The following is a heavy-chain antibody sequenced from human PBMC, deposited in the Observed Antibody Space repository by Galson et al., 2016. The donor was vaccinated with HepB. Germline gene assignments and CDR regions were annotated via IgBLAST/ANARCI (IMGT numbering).Heavy chain of an antibody. J-gene: IGHJ4*02. CDR1: GFTFSSYS. D-gene: IGHD5-24*01. Sequence: SLRLSCAASGFTFSSYSMIWVRQPPGKGLEWVSYIGSSGPVYYADSLQGRFTIFRDNAKKLLYLQMNSLRDEDTVVYYCARDFDGSFPNLDFWGQGTLVTVSS. V-gene: IGHV3-48*02. CDR3: ARDFDGSFPNLDF. CDR2: IGSSGPV.